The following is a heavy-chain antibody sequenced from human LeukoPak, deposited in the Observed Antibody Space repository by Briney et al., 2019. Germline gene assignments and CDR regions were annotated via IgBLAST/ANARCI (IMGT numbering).Heavy chain of an antibody. CDR1: GLTFSSYA. D-gene: IGHD6-19*01. Sequence: GGSLRLSCAASGLTFSSYAMSWVRQAPGKGLEWVSGISGSGENTYYVDSVKGRFTISRDNSKNTLYLQMTNLRVEDTAVYFCAQDRFVSSGRDDYWGQGTLVTVSS. CDR3: AQDRFVSSGRDDY. V-gene: IGHV3-23*01. CDR2: ISGSGENT. J-gene: IGHJ4*02.